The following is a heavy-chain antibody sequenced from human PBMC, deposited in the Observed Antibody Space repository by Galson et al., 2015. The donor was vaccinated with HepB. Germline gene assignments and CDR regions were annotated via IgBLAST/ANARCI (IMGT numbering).Heavy chain of an antibody. V-gene: IGHV3-21*01. CDR2: ISSSGFNI. J-gene: IGHJ4*02. D-gene: IGHD6-13*01. CDR3: ARDLERSSWYGEGDY. Sequence: SLRLSCAASGFTFSTYTMNWVRQAPGKGLEWISSISSSGFNIYYADSVKGRFTISRDNAKNSLFLQMNSLTAEDTAVYFCARDLERSSWYGEGDYWGQGTLVTVSS. CDR1: GFTFSTYT.